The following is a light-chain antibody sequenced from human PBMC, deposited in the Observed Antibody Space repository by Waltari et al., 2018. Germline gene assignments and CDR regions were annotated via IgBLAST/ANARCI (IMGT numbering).Light chain of an antibody. V-gene: IGLV1-40*01. J-gene: IGLJ3*02. Sequence: QSVLTQPPSVSGAPGPRVPIPCTALSSNIRDFFLVHWYQQLPGTVPKLLIFDNNNRPSGVPARFSGSRSGTSASLAITGLQAEDEADYYCQSFDTSLTAWVFGGGTKLTVL. CDR3: QSFDTSLTAWV. CDR1: SSNIRDFFL. CDR2: DNN.